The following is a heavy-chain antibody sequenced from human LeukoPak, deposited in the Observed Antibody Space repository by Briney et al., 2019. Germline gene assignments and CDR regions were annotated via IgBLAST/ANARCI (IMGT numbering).Heavy chain of an antibody. CDR2: INPNSGRT. CDR1: GYTFTGFY. D-gene: IGHD3-22*01. CDR3: ARDTFHYESSGFNPYDF. V-gene: IGHV1-2*02. J-gene: IGHJ4*02. Sequence: GASVKVSCKASGYTFTGFYIHWVRQAPGQGLEWMGWINPNSGRTYSAKKFQGRVTLTRDTSISTSYMDLSRLTSDDTAIYYCARDTFHYESSGFNPYDFWGQGTLVTVSS.